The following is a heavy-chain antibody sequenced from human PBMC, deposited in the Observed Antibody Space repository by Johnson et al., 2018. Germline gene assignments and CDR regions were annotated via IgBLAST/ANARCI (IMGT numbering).Heavy chain of an antibody. CDR1: EFTFSTYG. V-gene: IGHV3-33*01. CDR3: ARARMPYGDYLEYFQH. D-gene: IGHD4-17*01. J-gene: IGHJ1*01. CDR2: IWYDGSNK. Sequence: HVQLGESGGGVVQPGRSLRLSCAASEFTFSTYGMHWVRQAPGKGLEWVAVIWYDGSNKYYEDSVKGRCTISRDNSKNTLYLQMNSLRAEDTAVYYCARARMPYGDYLEYFQHWGQGTLVTFSS.